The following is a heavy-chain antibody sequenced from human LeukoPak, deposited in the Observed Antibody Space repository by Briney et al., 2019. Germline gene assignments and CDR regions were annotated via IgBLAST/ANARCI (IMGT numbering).Heavy chain of an antibody. V-gene: IGHV3-23*01. CDR3: ARDLILTGYQARRGLFDY. Sequence: PGGSLRLSCAASGFTFSSYAMSWVRQAPGKGLEWVSAISGSGGSTYYADSVKGRFTISRDNAKNSLYLQMNSLRAEDTAVYYCARDLILTGYQARRGLFDYWGQGTLVTVSS. D-gene: IGHD3-9*01. J-gene: IGHJ4*02. CDR2: ISGSGGST. CDR1: GFTFSSYA.